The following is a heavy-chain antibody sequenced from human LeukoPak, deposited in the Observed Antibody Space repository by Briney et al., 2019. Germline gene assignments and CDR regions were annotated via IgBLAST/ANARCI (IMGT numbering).Heavy chain of an antibody. Sequence: ASVKVSCKASGFTFTSSAMQWVRQARGQRLEWIGWIVVGSGNTNYAQKFQERVTITRDMSTSTAYMELSSLRSEDTAVYYCARVYYYGSGSLDWGQGTLVTVSS. V-gene: IGHV1-58*02. CDR3: ARVYYYGSGSLD. D-gene: IGHD3-10*01. J-gene: IGHJ4*02. CDR2: IVVGSGNT. CDR1: GFTFTSSA.